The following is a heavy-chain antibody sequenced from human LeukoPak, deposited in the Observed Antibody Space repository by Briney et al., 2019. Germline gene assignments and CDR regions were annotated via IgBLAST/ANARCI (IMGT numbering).Heavy chain of an antibody. V-gene: IGHV4-59*01. CDR1: SGSIRGYY. CDR2: IYNNGST. CDR3: ARDGVYYGLV. D-gene: IGHD3-10*01. Sequence: SETLSLTCTVSSGSIRGYYWTWIRQPPGQGLEWVGYIYNNGSTNCNTSLNSRVTISVVTSKNQFSLKLTSVTAADTAVYYCARDGVYYGLVWGQGTMVTVSS. J-gene: IGHJ3*01.